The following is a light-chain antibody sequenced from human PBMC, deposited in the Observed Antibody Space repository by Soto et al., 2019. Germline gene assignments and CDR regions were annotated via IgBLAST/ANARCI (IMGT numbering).Light chain of an antibody. Sequence: DIPMSKCPSTMSASXGDRATISSRPRQTSSSSLAWYQQKPGTAPKVXXAKSSTLKGVVPSRFSCSGSGTEFTRTISSLQPDDFATYYGQHYNSYSEAFGQGTKVDIK. V-gene: IGKV1-5*03. CDR1: QTSSSS. J-gene: IGKJ1*01. CDR3: QHYNSYSEA. CDR2: KSS.